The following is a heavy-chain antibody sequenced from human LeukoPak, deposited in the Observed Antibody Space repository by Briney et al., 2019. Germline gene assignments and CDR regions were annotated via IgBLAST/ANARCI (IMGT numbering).Heavy chain of an antibody. V-gene: IGHV3-49*04. D-gene: IGHD2-2*01. CDR3: TRAPHPRCSSSGCYLDY. CDR2: IQAKAYGGAT. Sequence: GRSLRLSCSTSGFTFGDYAMSWVRQAPGKGLEWVGFIQAKAYGGATKYAASVNGKFSISRDDSQSIANLQMNDLKTEDTAVYYCTRAPHPRCSSSGCYLDYWGQGTLVTVSS. CDR1: GFTFGDYA. J-gene: IGHJ4*02.